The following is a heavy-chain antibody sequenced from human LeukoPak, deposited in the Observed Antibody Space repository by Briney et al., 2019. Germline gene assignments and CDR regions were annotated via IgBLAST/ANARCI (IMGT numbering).Heavy chain of an antibody. Sequence: ASVKVSCKAPGYTFTNYGISWVRQAPGQGLEWMGWISAYNGNTNYAQKLQGRVTMTTDTSTSTAYMELRSLRSDDTAVYYCARNYYGSGSYPSPFDYWGQGTLVTVSS. CDR2: ISAYNGNT. V-gene: IGHV1-18*01. J-gene: IGHJ4*02. CDR3: ARNYYGSGSYPSPFDY. D-gene: IGHD3-10*01. CDR1: GYTFTNYG.